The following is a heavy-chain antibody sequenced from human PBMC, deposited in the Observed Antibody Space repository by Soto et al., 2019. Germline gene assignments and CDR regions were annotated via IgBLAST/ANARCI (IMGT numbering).Heavy chain of an antibody. Sequence: EVQLLESGGGLVQPGGSLRLSCAASGFTFSSYAMSWVRQAPGKGLEWVSAISGSGGSTYYADSVKGRFTISRDNSKNTLYLQVNSLRAEDTAVYYCARTVANIAAAGTFYFDYWGQGTLVTVSS. CDR2: ISGSGGST. J-gene: IGHJ4*02. CDR1: GFTFSSYA. V-gene: IGHV3-23*01. CDR3: ARTVANIAAAGTFYFDY. D-gene: IGHD6-13*01.